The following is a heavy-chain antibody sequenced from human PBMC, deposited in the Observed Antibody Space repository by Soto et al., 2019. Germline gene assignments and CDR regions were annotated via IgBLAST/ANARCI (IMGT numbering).Heavy chain of an antibody. CDR3: ARGLYSSSSYYYYYYGMDV. J-gene: IGHJ6*02. D-gene: IGHD6-6*01. CDR2: ISSSSSYI. Sequence: ASLRLSCAASGVTFSRYSMNSVRQAPGKGLEWVSSISSSSSYIYYADSVKGRFSISRDNAKNSLYLQMNSLRAEDTAVYYCARGLYSSSSYYYYYYGMDVWGQGTTVTVSS. CDR1: GVTFSRYS. V-gene: IGHV3-21*01.